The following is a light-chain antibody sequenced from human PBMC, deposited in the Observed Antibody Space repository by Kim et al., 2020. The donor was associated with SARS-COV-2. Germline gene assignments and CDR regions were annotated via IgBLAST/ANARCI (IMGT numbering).Light chain of an antibody. CDR1: KSINNY. J-gene: IGKJ2*01. CDR2: TAL. Sequence: YAAVGDRVNITCRASKSINNYLNWYRQKSGKAPNLIISTALTGQGGGPSRFSGSGYGTDFTLTISSLQPEDSATYYCQQTYNSPATFGQGTKLEI. V-gene: IGKV1-39*01. CDR3: QQTYNSPAT.